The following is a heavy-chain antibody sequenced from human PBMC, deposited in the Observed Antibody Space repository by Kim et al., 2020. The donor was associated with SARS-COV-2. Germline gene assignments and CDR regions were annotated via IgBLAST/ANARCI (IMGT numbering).Heavy chain of an antibody. CDR3: SWETSPYYGLDV. CDR1: GLNFIDAW. J-gene: IGHJ6*02. Sequence: GGSLRLSCAVSGLNFIDAWMSWVRQAPGKGLEWVGRIKKKGTTDYAAPVKGRFTISRDDSKNPVYLQMNSLKNDDAGVYYCSWETSPYYGLDVWGQGTTVTV. V-gene: IGHV3-15*01. CDR2: IKKKGTT. D-gene: IGHD1-26*01.